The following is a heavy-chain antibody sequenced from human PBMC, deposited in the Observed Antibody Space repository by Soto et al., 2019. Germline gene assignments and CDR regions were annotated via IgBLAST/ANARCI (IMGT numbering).Heavy chain of an antibody. CDR3: AKGPVYSSGWYYFDF. D-gene: IGHD6-19*01. V-gene: IGHV3-23*01. CDR2: ISGSGGST. CDR1: GFTFDDYA. Sequence: GGSLRLSCAASGFTFDDYAMHWVRQAPGKGLEWVSVISGSGGSTNYADSVKGRFTISRDNSKNTVYLQMNSLRAEDTAVYYCAKGPVYSSGWYYFDFWGQGTLVTVSS. J-gene: IGHJ4*02.